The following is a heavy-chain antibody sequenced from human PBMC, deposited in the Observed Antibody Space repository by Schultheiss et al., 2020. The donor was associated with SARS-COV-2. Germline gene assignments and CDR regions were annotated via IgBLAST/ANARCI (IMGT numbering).Heavy chain of an antibody. D-gene: IGHD3-3*01. CDR3: ARDKSGYPENWFDP. Sequence: GSLRLSCAASGFTFDDYAMHWVRQAPGKGLEWIGEINHSGSTNYNPSLKSRVTISVDTSKNQFSLKLSSVTAADTAVYYCARDKSGYPENWFDPWGQGTLVTVSS. V-gene: IGHV4-34*01. CDR2: INHSGST. J-gene: IGHJ5*02. CDR1: GFTFDDYA.